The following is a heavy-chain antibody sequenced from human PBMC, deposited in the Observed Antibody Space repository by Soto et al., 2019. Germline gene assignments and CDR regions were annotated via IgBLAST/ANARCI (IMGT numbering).Heavy chain of an antibody. CDR3: ASNFEWDIVVVTDHLKDYYGMDV. V-gene: IGHV5-10-1*01. J-gene: IGHJ6*02. D-gene: IGHD2-2*01. CDR1: GYSFTNYR. CDR2: IDPSDSYT. Sequence: PGESLKISCKGSGYSFTNYRISWVRQMPGKGLEWMGRIDPSDSYTNYSPSFQGHVTISADKSISTAYLQWSSLKASDTAMYYCASNFEWDIVVVTDHLKDYYGMDVWGPGTTLTVSS.